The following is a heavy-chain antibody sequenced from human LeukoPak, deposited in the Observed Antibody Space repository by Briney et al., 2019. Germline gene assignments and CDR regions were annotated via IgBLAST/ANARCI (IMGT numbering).Heavy chain of an antibody. CDR3: AKDPGPLYSSGWYADAFDI. CDR1: GFTFSSYA. CDR2: ISGSGGST. J-gene: IGHJ3*02. V-gene: IGHV3-23*01. Sequence: GGSLRLSCAASGFTFSSYAMSWVRQAPGKGLERVSAISGSGGSTYYADSVKGRFTISRDNSKNTLYLQMNSLRAEDTAVYYCAKDPGPLYSSGWYADAFDIWGQGTMVTVSS. D-gene: IGHD6-19*01.